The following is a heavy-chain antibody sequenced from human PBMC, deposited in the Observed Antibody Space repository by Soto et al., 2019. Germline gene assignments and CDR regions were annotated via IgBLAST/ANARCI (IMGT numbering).Heavy chain of an antibody. D-gene: IGHD1-26*01. Sequence: SVKVSCNASGFTFTSSAVQWVRQARGQRLGWIGWIVVGSGNTNYAQKFQERVTITRDMSTSTAYMELSSLRSEDTAVYYCAADRFGATVIDYWGQGTLVTVSS. CDR2: IVVGSGNT. CDR3: AADRFGATVIDY. CDR1: GFTFTSSA. J-gene: IGHJ4*02. V-gene: IGHV1-58*01.